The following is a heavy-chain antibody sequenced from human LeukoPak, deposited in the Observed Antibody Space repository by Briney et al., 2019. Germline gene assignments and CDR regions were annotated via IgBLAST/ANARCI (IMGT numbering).Heavy chain of an antibody. CDR1: GFTFSSYW. D-gene: IGHD3-10*01. CDR2: IKQDGSEK. V-gene: IGHV3-7*01. J-gene: IGHJ5*02. CDR3: ARDGGVPWFGESLNWFDP. Sequence: SGGSLRLSCAASGFTFSSYWMSWVRQAPGKGLEWVANIKQDGSEKYYVDSVKGRFTISRDNAKNSLYLQMNSLRAEDTAVYYCARDGGVPWFGESLNWFDPWGQGTLVTVSS.